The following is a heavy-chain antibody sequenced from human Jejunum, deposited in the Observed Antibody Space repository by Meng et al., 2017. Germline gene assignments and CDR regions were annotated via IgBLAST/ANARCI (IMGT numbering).Heavy chain of an antibody. Sequence: QVVDSCGGLGKPRGYLKLSCSASGFGFSSYYMRRIRQGSGKGLEWVSFISGSAAIIDYADSVKGRFTISRDNVQKSLYLQMNSLRAEDTAVYYCARNYGPGNYYLDYWGQGTLVTVSS. CDR3: ARNYGPGNYYLDY. V-gene: IGHV3-11*01. CDR2: ISGSAAII. J-gene: IGHJ4*02. D-gene: IGHD3-10*01. CDR1: GFGFSSYY.